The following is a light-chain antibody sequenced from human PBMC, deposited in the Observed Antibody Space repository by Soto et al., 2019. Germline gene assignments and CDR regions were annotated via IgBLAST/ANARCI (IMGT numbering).Light chain of an antibody. J-gene: IGLJ1*01. CDR3: SSYSPSTTYV. CDR2: GVS. Sequence: QSVLTQPASVSGSPGQSITISCTGTSSDVGGYNSVSWYQQHPGKAPKLMIHGVSNRASGVSSRFSGSKSDNTASLTISGLQAEDEADYYCSSYSPSTTYVFGTGTKVTVL. CDR1: SSDVGGYNS. V-gene: IGLV2-14*01.